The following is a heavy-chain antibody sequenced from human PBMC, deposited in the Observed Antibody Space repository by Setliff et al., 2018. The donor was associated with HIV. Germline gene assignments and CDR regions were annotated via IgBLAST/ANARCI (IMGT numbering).Heavy chain of an antibody. CDR3: VTDPYD. CDR1: GFTLSNAW. J-gene: IGHJ4*02. V-gene: IGHV3-15*01. CDR2: IKSKVVGGTT. D-gene: IGHD3-22*01. Sequence: KPSETLSLSCAASGFTLSNAWMHWVRQAPGRGLEWVGRIKSKVVGGTTDYAAPVKGRFTISRDDSKNTLYLQMNSLKSEDTAVYYCVTDPYDWGQGTLVT.